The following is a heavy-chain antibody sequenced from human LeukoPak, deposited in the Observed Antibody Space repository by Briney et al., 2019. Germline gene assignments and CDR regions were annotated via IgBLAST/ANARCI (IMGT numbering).Heavy chain of an antibody. CDR3: AREGCSGSRCYSSTPSWYFYYMDV. V-gene: IGHV3-7*01. CDR1: GFTFSNYW. Sequence: GGSLRLSCEVSGFTFSNYWMTWVRQAPGKGLEWVANIKEDGTEIYYVDSVKGRFTISRDNAKNSLYLQMNSLRVEDTAVYYCAREGCSGSRCYSSTPSWYFYYMDVWGEGTTVTVSS. CDR2: IKEDGTEI. D-gene: IGHD2-15*01. J-gene: IGHJ6*03.